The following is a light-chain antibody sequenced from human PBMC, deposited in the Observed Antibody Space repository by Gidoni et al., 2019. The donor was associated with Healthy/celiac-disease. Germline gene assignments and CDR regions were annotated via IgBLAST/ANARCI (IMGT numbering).Light chain of an antibody. Sequence: DIPMTQSPSSLSASVGDRVTITCQATQYISNYLNWYQQKPGKAPKLLIYDASNLETGVPSRFSGMGSGTDFTFTISSLQPEDIATYYCQQYDNLPYTFGQGTKLEIK. CDR1: QYISNY. V-gene: IGKV1-33*01. CDR2: DAS. CDR3: QQYDNLPYT. J-gene: IGKJ2*01.